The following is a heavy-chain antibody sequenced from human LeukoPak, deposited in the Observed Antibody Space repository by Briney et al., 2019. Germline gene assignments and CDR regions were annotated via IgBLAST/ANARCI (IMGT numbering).Heavy chain of an antibody. J-gene: IGHJ4*02. V-gene: IGHV3-53*01. D-gene: IGHD1-1*01. CDR1: GFTFSTNY. CDR3: ARTGNPATGDY. Sequence: GGSLRLSCAASGFTFSTNYMSWVRQAPGQGLEWGSVIYSGGSTYYADSVKGRFTISRDNSKNTLYLQMNSLRAEDTAVYYCARTGNPATGDYWGQGTLVTVSS. CDR2: IYSGGST.